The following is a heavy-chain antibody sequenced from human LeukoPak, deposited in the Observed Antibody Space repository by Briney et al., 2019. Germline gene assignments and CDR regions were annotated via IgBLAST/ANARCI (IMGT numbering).Heavy chain of an antibody. CDR2: IYYSGST. V-gene: IGHV4-61*01. CDR1: GGSVSSGSYY. D-gene: IGHD3-22*01. CDR3: AGSGYYLNFDY. Sequence: SETLSLTCTVSGGSVSSGSYYWNWIRQPPGKGLEWIGYIYYSGSTNYNPSLKSRVTISVDTSKNQFSLKLSSVTAADTAVYYCAGSGYYLNFDYWGQGTLVTVSS. J-gene: IGHJ4*02.